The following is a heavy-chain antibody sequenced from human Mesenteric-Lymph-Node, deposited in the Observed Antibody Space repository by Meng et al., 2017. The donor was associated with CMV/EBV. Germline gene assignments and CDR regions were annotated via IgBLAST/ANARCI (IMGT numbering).Heavy chain of an antibody. V-gene: IGHV3-21*01. D-gene: IGHD6-13*01. CDR3: ARASSSVGAEYFQH. Sequence: GESLKISCAASGFTFSSYGVNWVRQAPGKGLEWVSSIGSSSGYIHYADSVKGRFTIARDNAKNALFLQMNSLRADDTAVYYCARASSSVGAEYFQHWGQGTLVTVSS. J-gene: IGHJ1*01. CDR1: GFTFSSYG. CDR2: IGSSSGYI.